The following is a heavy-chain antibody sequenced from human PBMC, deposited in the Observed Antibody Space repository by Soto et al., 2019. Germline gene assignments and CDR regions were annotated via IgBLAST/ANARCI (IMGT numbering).Heavy chain of an antibody. V-gene: IGHV3-23*01. CDR3: AKVARGYCSGGSCSIDY. CDR1: GFTFSSYA. D-gene: IGHD2-15*01. Sequence: GGSLRLSCAASGFTFSSYAMSWVRQAPGKGLEWVSAISGSGGSTYYADSVKGRFTISRDNSKNTLYLQMNSLRAEDTAVYYCAKVARGYCSGGSCSIDYWGQGTLVTVSS. CDR2: ISGSGGST. J-gene: IGHJ4*02.